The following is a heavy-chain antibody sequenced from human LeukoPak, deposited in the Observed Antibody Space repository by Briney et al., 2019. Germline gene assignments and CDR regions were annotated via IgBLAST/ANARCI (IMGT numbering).Heavy chain of an antibody. CDR3: ARGFGELYGY. CDR2: ISSSSSYI. CDR1: GFIFSSYS. V-gene: IGHV3-21*06. Sequence: GGSLRLSCAASGFIFSSYSINWVRQAPGKGLEWVSSISSSSSYIYYADSVKGRFTISRDNGKNSLYLQMNSLRAEDTAVYYCARGFGELYGYWGQGTLVTVSS. J-gene: IGHJ4*02. D-gene: IGHD3-10*01.